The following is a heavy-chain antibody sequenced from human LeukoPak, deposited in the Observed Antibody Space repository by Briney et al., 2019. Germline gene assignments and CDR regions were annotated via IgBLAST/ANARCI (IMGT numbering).Heavy chain of an antibody. Sequence: GESLKISCKGSGYSFTTYWIGWVRQMPGKGLEWMGISYPGDSYTRYSPSFQGQVTLSADKSLSPAYLQWSSLKASDTAMYYCARKGGGSNLVYGMGVWGQGTTVTVPS. D-gene: IGHD4-11*01. CDR3: ARKGGGSNLVYGMGV. CDR1: GYSFTTYW. J-gene: IGHJ6*02. CDR2: SYPGDSYT. V-gene: IGHV5-51*01.